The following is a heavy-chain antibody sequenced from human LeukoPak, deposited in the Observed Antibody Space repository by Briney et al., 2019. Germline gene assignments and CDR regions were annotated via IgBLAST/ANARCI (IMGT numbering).Heavy chain of an antibody. CDR3: ARARHTDLGDILTSYGMDV. CDR1: GFPFSNYW. CDR2: IKQDGGEK. D-gene: IGHD3-9*01. V-gene: IGHV3-7*01. Sequence: GGSLRLSCAASGFPFSNYWMSWVRQAPGKGLEWVASIKQDGGEKFYVDSVKGRFTIPKDNAKNSLYLQMNSLRAEDTAVYYCARARHTDLGDILTSYGMDVWGQGTTVTVSS. J-gene: IGHJ6*02.